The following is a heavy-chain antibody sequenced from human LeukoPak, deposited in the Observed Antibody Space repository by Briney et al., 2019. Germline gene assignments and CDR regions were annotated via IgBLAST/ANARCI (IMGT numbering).Heavy chain of an antibody. CDR2: IRYDGSNK. Sequence: PGGSLRLSCAASGFTFSDYYMSWVRQAPGKGLEWVAFIRYDGSNKYYADSVKGRFTISRDNSKNTLYLQMNSLRAEDTAVYYCAKALLRYFDWLSYWGQGTLVTVSS. CDR3: AKALLRYFDWLSY. D-gene: IGHD3-9*01. J-gene: IGHJ4*02. V-gene: IGHV3-30*02. CDR1: GFTFSDYY.